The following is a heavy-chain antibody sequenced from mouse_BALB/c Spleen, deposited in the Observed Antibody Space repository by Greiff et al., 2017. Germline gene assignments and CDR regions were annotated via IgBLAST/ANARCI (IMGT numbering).Heavy chain of an antibody. CDR3: AKYRWYGNYAWFAY. J-gene: IGHJ3*01. Sequence: EVHLVESGGGLVQPGGSRKLSCAASGFTFSDYYMYWVRQTPEKRLEWVATISDGGSYTYYPDSVKGRFTISRDNAKNNLYLQMSRVKSEDTAMYYCAKYRWYGNYAWFAYWGQGTLVTVAA. CDR1: GFTFSDYY. CDR2: ISDGGSYT. D-gene: IGHD2-10*02. V-gene: IGHV5-4*02.